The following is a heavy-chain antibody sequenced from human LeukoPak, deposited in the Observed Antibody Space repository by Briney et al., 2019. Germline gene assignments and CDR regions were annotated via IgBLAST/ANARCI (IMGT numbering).Heavy chain of an antibody. J-gene: IGHJ4*02. CDR3: AKDSGYPTSFDY. CDR2: ISWNSGSI. Sequence: PGRSLRLSCAASGFTFDDYAMHWVRQAPGKGLEWVSGISWNSGSIGYADSVKGRFTISRDNAKNSLYLQVNSLRAEDTALYYCAKDSGYPTSFDYWGQGTLVTVSS. V-gene: IGHV3-9*01. CDR1: GFTFDDYA. D-gene: IGHD5-12*01.